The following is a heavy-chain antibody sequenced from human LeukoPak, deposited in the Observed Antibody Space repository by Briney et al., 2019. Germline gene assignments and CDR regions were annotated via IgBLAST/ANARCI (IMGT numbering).Heavy chain of an antibody. V-gene: IGHV3-21*01. CDR2: ISSSSYI. Sequence: GGSLRLSCAASGFTFSSYSMNWVRQAPGKGLEWVSSISSSSYIYYADSVKGRFTISRDNAKNSLYLQMNSLRAEDTAVYYCARVLRGYSYGIVDYWGQGTLVTVSS. D-gene: IGHD5-18*01. CDR1: GFTFSSYS. CDR3: ARVLRGYSYGIVDY. J-gene: IGHJ4*02.